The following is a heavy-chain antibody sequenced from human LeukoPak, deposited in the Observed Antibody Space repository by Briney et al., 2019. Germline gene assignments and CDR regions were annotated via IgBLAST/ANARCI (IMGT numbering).Heavy chain of an antibody. CDR1: GFTLSSYA. CDR2: ISSSDAGT. J-gene: IGHJ4*02. Sequence: PGGSLRLSCAASGFTLSSYAMRWVRQAPGKGLEWVSAISSSDAGTYYAESVRGRFTISRDNAKNSLYLQMNSLRAEDTAVYYCAGYIYGYLDYWGQGTLVTVSS. D-gene: IGHD5-18*01. V-gene: IGHV3-23*01. CDR3: AGYIYGYLDY.